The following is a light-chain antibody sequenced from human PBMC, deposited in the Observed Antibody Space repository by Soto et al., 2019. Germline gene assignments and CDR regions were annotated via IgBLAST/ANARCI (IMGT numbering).Light chain of an antibody. J-gene: IGLJ1*01. CDR3: CADAGRSTYV. Sequence: QSLLTQPASVSGSPGQSITISCTRTSSDVGSYNFVSWYQQHPGEVPKVMIYEVSKRPSGVSDRFSGSKSGNTASLTISGLQAEDEADYYCCADAGRSTYVFGTGTKVTVL. CDR2: EVS. CDR1: SSDVGSYNF. V-gene: IGLV2-23*02.